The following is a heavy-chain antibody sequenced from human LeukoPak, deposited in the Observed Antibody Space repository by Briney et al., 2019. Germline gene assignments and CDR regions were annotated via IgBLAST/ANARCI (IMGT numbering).Heavy chain of an antibody. J-gene: IGHJ4*02. Sequence: GGSLRLSCAASGFTFSGYEMNWVRQAPGKGLEWVSYISSSGTTIYSADSVKGRFTISRDNAKNSLYLQMNSLRAEDTAVYYCARLITKGYFDYWGQGTLVTVSS. D-gene: IGHD3-16*01. V-gene: IGHV3-48*03. CDR1: GFTFSGYE. CDR2: ISSSGTTI. CDR3: ARLITKGYFDY.